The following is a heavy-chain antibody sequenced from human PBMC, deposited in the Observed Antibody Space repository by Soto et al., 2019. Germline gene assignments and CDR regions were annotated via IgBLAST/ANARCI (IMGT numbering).Heavy chain of an antibody. CDR1: GFTVSSNY. V-gene: IGHV3-53*01. CDR2: IYSGGST. D-gene: IGHD6-19*01. Sequence: VGSLRLSCAASGFTVSSNYMSWVRQAPGKGLEWVSVIYSGGSTYYADSVKGRFTISRDNSKNTLYLQMNSLRAEDTAVYYCARDRSGWARDAFDIWGQGTMVTVSS. CDR3: ARDRSGWARDAFDI. J-gene: IGHJ3*02.